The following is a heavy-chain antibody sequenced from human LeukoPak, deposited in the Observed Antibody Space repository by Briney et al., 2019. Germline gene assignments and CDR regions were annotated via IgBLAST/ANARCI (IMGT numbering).Heavy chain of an antibody. CDR2: IYHSGST. Sequence: SETLSLTCTVSGYSISSGYYWGWIRQPPGKGLEWIASIYHSGSTYYNPSLRSRVTISVDTSKNQFSLKLSSVTAADTAVYYCARAFRLTTIDYWGQGTLVTVSS. CDR3: ARAFRLTTIDY. D-gene: IGHD1-1*01. CDR1: GYSISSGYY. V-gene: IGHV4-38-2*02. J-gene: IGHJ4*02.